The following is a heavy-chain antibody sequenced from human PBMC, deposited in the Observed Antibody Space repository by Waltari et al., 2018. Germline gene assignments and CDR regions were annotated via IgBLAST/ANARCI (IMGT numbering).Heavy chain of an antibody. CDR2: IRSDGSNI. V-gene: IGHV3-30*02. Sequence: QVQLVESGGGGVQPGESLRLSCAASGFTFSTSGWPWVRQAPGKGLEWVAYIRSDGSNINYADSVKGRFTISRDNSKNTLYLQMNSLRAEDTAVYYCATYSASRGFNYWGQGTLVTVSS. D-gene: IGHD6-13*01. CDR3: ATYSASRGFNY. CDR1: GFTFSTSG. J-gene: IGHJ4*02.